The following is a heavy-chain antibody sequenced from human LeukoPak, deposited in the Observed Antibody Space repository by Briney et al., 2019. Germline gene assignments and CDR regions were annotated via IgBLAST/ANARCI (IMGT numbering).Heavy chain of an antibody. CDR1: RGSISSGGYY. CDR3: ARSCSSTSCYVGGAFDI. V-gene: IGHV4-31*03. J-gene: IGHJ3*02. D-gene: IGHD2-2*01. CDR2: IYYSGST. Sequence: SETLSLTCTVSRGSISSGGYYWSWIRQHPGKGLEWIGYIYYSGSTYYNPSLKSRVTISVDTSKNQFSLKLSSVTAADTAVYYCARSCSSTSCYVGGAFDIWGQGTMVTVSS.